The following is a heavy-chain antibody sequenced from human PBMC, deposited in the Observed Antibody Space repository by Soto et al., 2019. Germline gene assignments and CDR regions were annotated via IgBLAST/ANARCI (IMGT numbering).Heavy chain of an antibody. CDR2: ISGSGGST. CDR1: GFTFSSYA. Sequence: GGSLRLSCAASGFTFSSYAMSWVRQAPGKGLEWVSAISGSGGSTYYADSVKGRFTISRDNSKNTLYLQMNSLRAEDTAVYYCAKAGSGYDSYYYYYYMDVWGKGTTVTVSS. CDR3: AKAGSGYDSYYYYYYMDV. D-gene: IGHD5-12*01. J-gene: IGHJ6*03. V-gene: IGHV3-23*01.